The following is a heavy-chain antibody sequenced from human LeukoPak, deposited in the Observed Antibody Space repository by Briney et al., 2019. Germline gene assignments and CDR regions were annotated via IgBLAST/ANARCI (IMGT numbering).Heavy chain of an antibody. CDR3: ARHGDSSGYPYDY. D-gene: IGHD3-22*01. V-gene: IGHV4-59*11. J-gene: IGHJ4*02. CDR1: GVSITTHY. CDR2: IYYSGST. Sequence: SETLSLTCTVSGVSITTHYWSWIRQPPGKGLELIGFIYYSGSTNYNPSLQSRVTISVDTSKNQFSLKLTSVTAADTAVYYCARHGDSSGYPYDYWGQGTLVTVSS.